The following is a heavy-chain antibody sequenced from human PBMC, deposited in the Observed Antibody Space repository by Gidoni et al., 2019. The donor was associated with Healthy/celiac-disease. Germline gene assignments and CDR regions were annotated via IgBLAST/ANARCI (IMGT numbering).Heavy chain of an antibody. CDR2: ISSSSSYI. J-gene: IGHJ4*02. Sequence: EVQLVESGGGLVKPGGSLSLSCAASGFTISSYSMNWVRQAPGKGLEWVSSISSSSSYIYYADSVKGRFTITRDNAKNSLYLQMNSLRAEDTDVYYCAREGDANYDFWSGCYFDYWGQGTLVTVSS. CDR3: AREGDANYDFWSGCYFDY. CDR1: GFTISSYS. D-gene: IGHD3-3*01. V-gene: IGHV3-21*01.